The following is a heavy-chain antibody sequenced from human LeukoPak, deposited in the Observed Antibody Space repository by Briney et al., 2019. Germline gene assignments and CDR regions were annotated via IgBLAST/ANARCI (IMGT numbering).Heavy chain of an antibody. D-gene: IGHD3-22*01. J-gene: IGHJ4*02. CDR1: GFNFEDYA. CDR2: ISWNSDAI. CDR3: AKGLPCYDTSGYLLNE. Sequence: GGSLRLSCAASGFNFEDYAMHWVRQTPGKGLEWVSGISWNSDAIGYADSVRGRFTISRDSGKNSLYLQMRNLRPEDTAFYYCAKGLPCYDTSGYLLNEWGQGTLVTVSS. V-gene: IGHV3-9*01.